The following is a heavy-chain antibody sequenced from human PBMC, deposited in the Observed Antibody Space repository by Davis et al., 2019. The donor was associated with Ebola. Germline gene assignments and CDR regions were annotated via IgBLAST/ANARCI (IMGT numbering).Heavy chain of an antibody. D-gene: IGHD2-8*02. V-gene: IGHV3-33*06. CDR3: AKGDCTGGVCPGMDV. J-gene: IGHJ6*02. CDR2: IWYDGSNK. Sequence: GGSLRLSCAASGVTFSSYGMHWVRQAPGKGLEWVAVIWYDGSNKYYADSVKGRFTISRDNSKNTLYLQMNSLRAEDTAVYYCAKGDCTGGVCPGMDVWGQGTTVTVSS. CDR1: GVTFSSYG.